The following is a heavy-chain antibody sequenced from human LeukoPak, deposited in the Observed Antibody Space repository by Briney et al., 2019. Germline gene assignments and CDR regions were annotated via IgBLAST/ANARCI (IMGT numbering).Heavy chain of an antibody. V-gene: IGHV3-30*18. D-gene: IGHD1-26*01. Sequence: GRSLRLSCAASGFTFSSYGMHWVRQAPGKGLEWVAVISYDGSNKYYADSVKGRFTISRDNSKNTLYLQMNSLRAEDTAVYYCAKFNIVGATAHYYYYYYGMDVWGQGTTVTVSS. CDR3: AKFNIVGATAHYYYYYYGMDV. CDR2: ISYDGSNK. J-gene: IGHJ6*02. CDR1: GFTFSSYG.